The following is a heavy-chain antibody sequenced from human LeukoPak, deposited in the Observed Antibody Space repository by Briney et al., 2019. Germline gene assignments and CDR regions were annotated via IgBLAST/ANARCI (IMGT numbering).Heavy chain of an antibody. J-gene: IGHJ6*04. CDR1: GFTFSSYE. CDR2: ISSRGSTI. V-gene: IGHV3-48*03. CDR3: ARDIVVVVAATRYYYGMDV. Sequence: GGSLRLSCAASGFTFSSYEMNWVRQAPGKGLEWVSCISSRGSTIYYADSVKGRFTISRDNAKNSLYLQMNSLRAEDTAVYYCARDIVVVVAATRYYYGMDVWGKGTTVTVSS. D-gene: IGHD2-15*01.